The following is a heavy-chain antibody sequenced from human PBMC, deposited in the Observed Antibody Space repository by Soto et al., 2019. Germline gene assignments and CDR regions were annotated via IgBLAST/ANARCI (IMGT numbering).Heavy chain of an antibody. J-gene: IGHJ3*02. CDR3: ARHYYDSSGYDYASGFDI. CDR1: GGSISRSHW. Sequence: PSETLSLTCAVSGGSISRSHWWSWVRQPPGKGLEWIGEIYYGGSTNYDPSLKSRVTISVDKSKNQFSLKLSSVTAADTAVYFCARHYYDSSGYDYASGFDIWGQGTMVT. V-gene: IGHV4-4*02. D-gene: IGHD3-22*01. CDR2: IYYGGST.